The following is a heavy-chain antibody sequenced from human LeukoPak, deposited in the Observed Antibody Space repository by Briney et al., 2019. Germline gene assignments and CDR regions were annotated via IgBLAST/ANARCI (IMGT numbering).Heavy chain of an antibody. Sequence: TLSLTCTVSGGSISSGSYHWSWIPQPAGKGLEWIGRNYTSGSTIYNPSLKSRVTISVDTAKNQFFLKLSSVTAADTAVYYCARSGAAMAEFDYWGQGTLVTVSS. J-gene: IGHJ4*02. D-gene: IGHD5-18*01. CDR2: NYTSGST. V-gene: IGHV4-61*02. CDR1: GGSISSGSYH. CDR3: ARSGAAMAEFDY.